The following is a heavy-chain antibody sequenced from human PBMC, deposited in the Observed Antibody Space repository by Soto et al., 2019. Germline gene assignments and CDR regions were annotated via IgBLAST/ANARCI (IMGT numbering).Heavy chain of an antibody. CDR3: AREVGSSTSSHYFYYYAMDV. Sequence: GGSLRLSCAASVFSFYSDAMHWVRQAPGKGLEWVAVISYDGSNKYYADSVKGRVDISRDNSKNMVYLQMNSLRGEDTAVYYCAREVGSSTSSHYFYYYAMDVWGQGTTVTVSS. D-gene: IGHD6-6*01. CDR1: VFSFYSDA. J-gene: IGHJ6*02. CDR2: ISYDGSNK. V-gene: IGHV3-30*09.